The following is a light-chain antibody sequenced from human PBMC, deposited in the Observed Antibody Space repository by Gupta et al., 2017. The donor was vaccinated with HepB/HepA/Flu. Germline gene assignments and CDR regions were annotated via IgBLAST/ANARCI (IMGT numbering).Light chain of an antibody. V-gene: IGKV3-15*01. CDR1: QSVSSN. CDR3: QQDKNGHPYT. CDR2: GSS. J-gene: IGKJ2*01. Sequence: EIVMTQSPATLSVYPGARATLSCRASQSVSSNVAWYQQKPGQAHSLLIYGSSPSATGIPVRFSCSGSGTDFTLTIISLQVEDFAVYYCQQDKNGHPYTFGQGTKLEIK.